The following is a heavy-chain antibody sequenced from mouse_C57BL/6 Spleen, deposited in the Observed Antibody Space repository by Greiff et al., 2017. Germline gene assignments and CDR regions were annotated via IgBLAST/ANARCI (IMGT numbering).Heavy chain of an antibody. J-gene: IGHJ2*01. CDR2: IDPSDSYT. CDR1: GYTFTSYW. V-gene: IGHV1-69*01. D-gene: IGHD2-5*01. Sequence: QVQLQQPGAELVMPGASVKLSCKASGYTFTSYWMHWVKQRPGQGLEWIGEIDPSDSYTNYNQKFKGKSTLTVDKSSSTAYMQLSSLTSEDSAVYYCARPLYSNYVYFDYWGQGTTLTVSS. CDR3: ARPLYSNYVYFDY.